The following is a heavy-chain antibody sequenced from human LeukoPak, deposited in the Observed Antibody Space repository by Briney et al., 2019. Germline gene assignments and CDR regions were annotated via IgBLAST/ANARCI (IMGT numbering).Heavy chain of an antibody. Sequence: PSETLSLTCAVSGGSISSSNWWSWVRQPPGKGLEWIGEIYYSGSTNYNPSLKSRVTISVDKSKNQFSLKLSSVTAADTAVYYCASIMSSRDAFDIWGQGTMVTVSS. V-gene: IGHV4-4*02. CDR1: GGSISSSNW. CDR2: IYYSGST. D-gene: IGHD3-16*01. CDR3: ASIMSSRDAFDI. J-gene: IGHJ3*02.